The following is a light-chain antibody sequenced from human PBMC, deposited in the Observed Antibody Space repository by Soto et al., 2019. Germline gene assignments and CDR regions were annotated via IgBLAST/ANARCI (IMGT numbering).Light chain of an antibody. CDR1: QSITSY. J-gene: IGKJ4*01. Sequence: DIQMTQSPSSLSASVADRVTITCRASQSITSYLNWYQQKPGKAPKLLIHGSSILQNAVPSRFSGSGSGTEFTLTISSLQPEDFATYYCLQHNSYPLTFGGGTKVDIK. CDR2: GSS. V-gene: IGKV1-17*01. CDR3: LQHNSYPLT.